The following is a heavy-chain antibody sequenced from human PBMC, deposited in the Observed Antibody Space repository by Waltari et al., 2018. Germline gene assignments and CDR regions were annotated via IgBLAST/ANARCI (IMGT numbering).Heavy chain of an antibody. J-gene: IGHJ4*02. CDR2: IRITGGTT. V-gene: IGHV3-23*01. Sequence: EVQLLESGGGLMQPGGSLRLSCAASGFIFSSSPMTWVRQAPGEGLEWVSVIRITGGTTYYADSGKGRFTISRDNSKNTLYLQMNSLRAEDTAFYYCAKRSNGFDYWGQGTLVTVSS. D-gene: IGHD5-18*01. CDR3: AKRSNGFDY. CDR1: GFIFSSSP.